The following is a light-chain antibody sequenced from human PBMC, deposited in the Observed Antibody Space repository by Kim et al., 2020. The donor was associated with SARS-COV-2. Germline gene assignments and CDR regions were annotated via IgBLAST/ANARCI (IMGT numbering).Light chain of an antibody. V-gene: IGKV1-5*03. CDR3: QHYDGTSRT. CDR1: QSINNW. CDR2: KTF. J-gene: IGKJ1*01. Sequence: ASVGARVTVTCRASQSINNWLAWYQQKPGKAPKLLIYKTFSLESGVPSRFSGSGSGTEFTLTISSLQPDDSATYYCQHYDGTSRTFGQGTKVDIK.